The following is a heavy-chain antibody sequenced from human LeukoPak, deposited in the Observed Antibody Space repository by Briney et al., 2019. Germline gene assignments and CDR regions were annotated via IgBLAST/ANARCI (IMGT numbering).Heavy chain of an antibody. CDR2: INHSGST. D-gene: IGHD6-13*01. Sequence: SETLSLTCTVSGGSIRSSYYYWGWIRQPPGKGLEWIGEINHSGSTNYNPSLKSRVTISVDTSKNQFSLKLSSVTAADTAVYYCARVGIAAAGTEDYWGQGTLVTVSS. J-gene: IGHJ4*02. CDR1: GGSIRSSYYY. CDR3: ARVGIAAAGTEDY. V-gene: IGHV4-39*07.